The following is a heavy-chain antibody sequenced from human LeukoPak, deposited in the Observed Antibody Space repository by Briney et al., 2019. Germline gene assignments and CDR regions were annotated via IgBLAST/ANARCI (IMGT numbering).Heavy chain of an antibody. D-gene: IGHD3-10*01. CDR2: IYPGDSDT. J-gene: IGHJ6*02. Sequence: GESLKISCKGSGYSFTSYWIGWVRQMPGKGLEWMGIIYPGDSDTRYSPSFQGQVTISADKSISTAYLQWSSLKASDTAMYYCARLKLYGSGSSYPLYYYYGMDVWGQGTTVTVSS. CDR1: GYSFTSYW. CDR3: ARLKLYGSGSSYPLYYYYGMDV. V-gene: IGHV5-51*01.